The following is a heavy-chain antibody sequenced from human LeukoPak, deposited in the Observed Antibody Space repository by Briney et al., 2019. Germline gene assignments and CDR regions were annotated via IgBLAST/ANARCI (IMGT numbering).Heavy chain of an antibody. CDR2: IKGDGIST. J-gene: IGHJ4*02. V-gene: IGHV3-74*01. CDR1: GFDFSSNW. Sequence: PGGSLRLSCAASGFDFSSNWMHWVRHAPGQGLVWVSRIKGDGISTNYADSVKGRLTISRDNSKNTLYLQMNSLRAEDTAVYYCAREGPRGNSQFDYWGQGTLVTVSS. D-gene: IGHD2/OR15-2a*01. CDR3: AREGPRGNSQFDY.